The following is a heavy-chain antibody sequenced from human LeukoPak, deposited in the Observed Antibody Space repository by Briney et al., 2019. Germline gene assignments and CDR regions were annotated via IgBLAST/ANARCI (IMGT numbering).Heavy chain of an antibody. CDR1: GFTFSSYA. J-gene: IGHJ4*02. Sequence: SGGSLRLSCAASGFTFSSYAMSWVRQAPGKGLEWVSAISGSGGSTYYADSVKGWFTISRDNSKNTLYLQMNSLRAEDTAVYYCAKGTKPYYGSGSYYPDYWGQGTLVTVSS. V-gene: IGHV3-23*01. CDR3: AKGTKPYYGSGSYYPDY. D-gene: IGHD3-10*01. CDR2: ISGSGGST.